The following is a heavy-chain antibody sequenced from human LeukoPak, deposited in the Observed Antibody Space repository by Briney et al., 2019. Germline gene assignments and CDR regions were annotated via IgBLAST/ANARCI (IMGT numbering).Heavy chain of an antibody. CDR3: ARQDTSGWYHYFDY. J-gene: IGHJ4*02. Sequence: GESLKISCKGSGYSFTGSWIGWMRQMPGKGLEWMGIIYPGDSDTRYSPSFQGQVTISVDKSISTAYLQWSSLKASDTAMYYCARQDTSGWYHYFDYWGQGTLVTVSS. CDR2: IYPGDSDT. CDR1: GYSFTGSW. D-gene: IGHD6-19*01. V-gene: IGHV5-51*01.